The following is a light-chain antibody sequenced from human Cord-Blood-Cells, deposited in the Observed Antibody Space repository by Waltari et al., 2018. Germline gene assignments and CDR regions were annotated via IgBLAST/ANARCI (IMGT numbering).Light chain of an antibody. CDR3: QQSYSTPRT. J-gene: IGKJ2*01. V-gene: IGKV1-39*01. CDR2: AAS. Sequence: DIQMTHSTSSMSASVGDSVTITCRASQSISSYLNWYQQKPAKAPKLLIYAASSLQSGVPSRFSGSGSGTDFTLTISSLQPEDFATYYCQQSYSTPRTFGQGTKLEIK. CDR1: QSISSY.